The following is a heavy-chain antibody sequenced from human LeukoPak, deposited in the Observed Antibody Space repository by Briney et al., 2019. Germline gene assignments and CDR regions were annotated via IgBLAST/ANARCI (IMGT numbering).Heavy chain of an antibody. CDR1: RYTFTSYG. Sequence: ASVKVSCKASRYTFTSYGISWVRQAPGQGLEWMGWISGDNGNTNYAQKLQGRVTMTTDTSTSTAYVELRSLRSDDTALYYCARVRVNYVWGNYPVDYWGQGTLVTVSS. CDR3: ARVRVNYVWGNYPVDY. CDR2: ISGDNGNT. D-gene: IGHD3-16*02. J-gene: IGHJ4*02. V-gene: IGHV1-18*01.